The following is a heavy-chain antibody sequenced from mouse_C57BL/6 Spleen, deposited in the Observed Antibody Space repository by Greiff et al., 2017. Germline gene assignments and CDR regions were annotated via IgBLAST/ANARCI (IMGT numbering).Heavy chain of an antibody. CDR2: IDPSDSYT. Sequence: QVQLQQPGAELVMPGASVKLSCKASGYTFTSYWMHWVTQRPGQGLEWIGEIDPSDSYTNYNQKFKGKSTLTVDKSSSTAYMQLSSLTSEDSAVYYCARRGSGAWFAYWGQGTLVTVSA. CDR1: GYTFTSYW. J-gene: IGHJ3*01. D-gene: IGHD3-1*01. V-gene: IGHV1-69*01. CDR3: ARRGSGAWFAY.